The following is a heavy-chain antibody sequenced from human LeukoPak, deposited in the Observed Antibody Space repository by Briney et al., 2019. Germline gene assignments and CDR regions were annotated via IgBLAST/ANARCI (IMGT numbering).Heavy chain of an antibody. CDR1: GFSLSTYA. CDR3: AKDTTAWWYHRAYMNV. V-gene: IGHV3-23*01. J-gene: IGHJ6*03. Sequence: GSLRLSCAASGFSLSTYALSWIRQAPGEGPEWVAAISGSGDTTYHPSPVNRRFIISNTNSEHMLPLQMDILAAEDTAVYFCAKDTTAWWYHRAYMNVWGKGTTVTVSS. CDR2: ISGSGDTT. D-gene: IGHD2-15*01.